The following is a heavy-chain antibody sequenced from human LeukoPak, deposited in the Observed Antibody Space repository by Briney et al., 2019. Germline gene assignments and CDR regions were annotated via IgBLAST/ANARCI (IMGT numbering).Heavy chain of an antibody. CDR3: ARGHITIFGAGYGMDV. CDR1: GFTFSIYW. V-gene: IGHV3-74*01. J-gene: IGHJ6*02. Sequence: QAGGSLRLSCAASGFTFSIYWMHWVRQAPGKGLVSVSRINSDGSSTSYADSVKGRFTISRDNAKNTLYLQMNSLRAEDTAVYYCARGHITIFGAGYGMDVWGQGTTVTVSS. D-gene: IGHD3-3*01. CDR2: INSDGSST.